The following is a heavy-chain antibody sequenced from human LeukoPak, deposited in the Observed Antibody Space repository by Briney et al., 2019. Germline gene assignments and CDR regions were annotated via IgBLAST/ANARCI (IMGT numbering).Heavy chain of an antibody. D-gene: IGHD2-21*02. CDR1: GSTFTSYG. V-gene: IGHV1-18*01. Sequence: ASVKVSCKASGSTFTSYGITWVRQAPGQGLEWMAWINTYNGKTNYAQKVQDRVTLATDTSTRTADMELRTLTSDDTAVYYCARGKVTTPPYYYGLDVWGQGTTVIVSS. CDR2: INTYNGKT. J-gene: IGHJ6*02. CDR3: ARGKVTTPPYYYGLDV.